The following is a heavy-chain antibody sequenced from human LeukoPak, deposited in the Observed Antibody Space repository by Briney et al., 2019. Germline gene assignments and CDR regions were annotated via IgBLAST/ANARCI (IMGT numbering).Heavy chain of an antibody. CDR3: ARVLVVPAATGYYFDY. Sequence: PGGSLGLSCAASGFTFSSYEMNWVRQAPGKGLEWVSYISSSGSTIYYADSVKGRFTISRDNAKNSLYLQMNSLRAEDTAVYYCARVLVVPAATGYYFDYWGQGTLVTVSS. D-gene: IGHD2-2*01. CDR2: ISSSGSTI. V-gene: IGHV3-48*03. CDR1: GFTFSSYE. J-gene: IGHJ4*02.